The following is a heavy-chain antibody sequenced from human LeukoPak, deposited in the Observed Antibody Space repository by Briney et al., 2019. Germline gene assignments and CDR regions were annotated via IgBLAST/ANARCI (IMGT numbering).Heavy chain of an antibody. CDR3: ARMRRYYDSSGYPDY. D-gene: IGHD3-22*01. Sequence: SGPALVKPTQTLTLTCTFSGFSLSTSGMCVSWIRQPPGKALEWLARIDWDDDKYYSTSLKTRLTISRDTSKNQVVLTMTNKDPVDTATYYCARMRRYYDSSGYPDYWGQGTLVTVSS. J-gene: IGHJ4*02. CDR2: IDWDDDK. V-gene: IGHV2-70*11. CDR1: GFSLSTSGMC.